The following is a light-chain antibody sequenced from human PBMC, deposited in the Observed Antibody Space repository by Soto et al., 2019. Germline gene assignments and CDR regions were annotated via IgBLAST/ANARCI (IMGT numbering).Light chain of an antibody. CDR1: QSVSSY. V-gene: IGKV3-11*01. J-gene: IGKJ1*01. CDR2: DAS. Sequence: IVLTQSPATLSLSPGERATLSCRASQSVSSYLAWYQQNPGQAPRLLIYDASNRATGIPSRFSSSGSGADFTLTISSLEPEDLAVYYCQQRYNWPPTWTFGQGTKVEIK. CDR3: QQRYNWPPTWT.